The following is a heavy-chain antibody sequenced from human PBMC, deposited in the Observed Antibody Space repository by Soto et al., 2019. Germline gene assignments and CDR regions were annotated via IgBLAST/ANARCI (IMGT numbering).Heavy chain of an antibody. D-gene: IGHD2-8*01. CDR2: INHSGST. CDR1: GGSFSGYY. V-gene: IGHV4-34*01. CDR3: ARGALLVYASFDY. J-gene: IGHJ4*02. Sequence: QVQLHQWGAGLLEPSETLSLTCGVYGGSFSGYYWSWIRQAPGKGLEWIGEINHSGSTNYNPSLKSRLTISVDTSKNQFSLNLSSVTAADTAVYYCARGALLVYASFDYWGQGSLVTVSS.